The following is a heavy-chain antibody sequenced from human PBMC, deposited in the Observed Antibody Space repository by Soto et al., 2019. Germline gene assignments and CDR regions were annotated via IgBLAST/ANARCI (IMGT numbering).Heavy chain of an antibody. J-gene: IGHJ5*02. CDR1: GGPISSSSYY. Sequence: PSQTLSLTCTVSGGPISSSSYYWGWIRQPPGKGLEWIGSIYYSGSTYYNPSLKSRVTISVDTSKNQFSLKLSSVTAADTAVYYCARHDMRVGFWDLGELSLDWFDPWGQGTLVTVSS. V-gene: IGHV4-39*01. CDR2: IYYSGST. CDR3: ARHDMRVGFWDLGELSLDWFDP. D-gene: IGHD3-16*02.